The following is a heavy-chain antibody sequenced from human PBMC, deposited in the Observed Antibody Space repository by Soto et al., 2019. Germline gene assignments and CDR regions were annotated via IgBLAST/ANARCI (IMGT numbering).Heavy chain of an antibody. CDR3: ARGSYYDSSGYYGP. D-gene: IGHD3-22*01. Sequence: ASETLSLTCAVSGGSISSGGYSWSWIRQHPGKGLEWIGYIYYSGSTYYNPSLKSRVTISVDTSKNQFSLKLSSVTAADTAVYYCARGSYYDSSGYYGPWGQGTLVTVSS. J-gene: IGHJ5*02. CDR2: IYYSGST. V-gene: IGHV4-31*11. CDR1: GGSISSGGYS.